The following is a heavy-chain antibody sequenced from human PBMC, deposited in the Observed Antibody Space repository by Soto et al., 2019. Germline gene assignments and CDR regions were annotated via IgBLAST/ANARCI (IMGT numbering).Heavy chain of an antibody. CDR2: LSSSSSYI. CDR1: GFTFSTYS. V-gene: IGHV3-21*01. CDR3: ARDYYDSSGTQIMDV. D-gene: IGHD3-22*01. Sequence: DVQLVESGGGLVKPGRSLRLSCAASGFTFSTYSMNWVRQAPGKGLEWVSSLSSSSSYIYYADSVKGRFTISRDNAENSLYLQMNSLRAEDTAVYYCARDYYDSSGTQIMDVWGQGTTVTVSS. J-gene: IGHJ6*02.